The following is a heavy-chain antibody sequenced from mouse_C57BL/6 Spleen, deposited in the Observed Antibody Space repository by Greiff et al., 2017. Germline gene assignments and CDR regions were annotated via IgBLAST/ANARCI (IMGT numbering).Heavy chain of an antibody. CDR3: ARGPYYYGSGYFDY. CDR2: IDPSDSYT. D-gene: IGHD1-1*01. Sequence: QVQLQQPGAELVMPGASVKLSCKASGYTFTSYWMHWVKQRPGQGLEWIGEIDPSDSYTNYNQKFKGKSTLTVDKSSSTAYMQLSSLTSEDSAVYYGARGPYYYGSGYFDYWGQGTTLTVSS. V-gene: IGHV1-69*01. J-gene: IGHJ2*01. CDR1: GYTFTSYW.